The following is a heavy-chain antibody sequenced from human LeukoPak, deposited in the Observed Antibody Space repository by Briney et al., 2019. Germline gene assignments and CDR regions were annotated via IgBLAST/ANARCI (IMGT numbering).Heavy chain of an antibody. D-gene: IGHD6-13*01. CDR2: IHYSGST. CDR3: ARRGVWAAAGIVAFDP. V-gene: IGHV4-39*01. J-gene: IGHJ5*02. CDR1: GGSISSSTYF. Sequence: SETLSLTCSVSGGSISSSTYFWGWIRQPPGKGLEWIASIHYSGSTYSNPSLKSRVTISVDTSKNQFSLKLSSVTAADTAVYYCARRGVWAAAGIVAFDPWGQGTLVTVSS.